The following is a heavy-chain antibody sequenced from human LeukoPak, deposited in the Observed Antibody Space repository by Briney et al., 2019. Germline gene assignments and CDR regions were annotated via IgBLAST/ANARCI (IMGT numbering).Heavy chain of an antibody. Sequence: PSETLSLTCTVSGGSISSYYWSWIRQPPGKGLEWIGYIYYSGSTNYNPSLKSRVTISVDTSKNQFSLKLSSVTAADTAVYYCARDTHPAAGIFDYWGQGTLVTVSS. J-gene: IGHJ4*02. V-gene: IGHV4-59*01. D-gene: IGHD6-13*01. CDR3: ARDTHPAAGIFDY. CDR1: GGSISSYY. CDR2: IYYSGST.